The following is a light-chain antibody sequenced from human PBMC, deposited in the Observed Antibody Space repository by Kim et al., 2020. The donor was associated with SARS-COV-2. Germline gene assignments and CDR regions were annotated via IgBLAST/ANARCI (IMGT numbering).Light chain of an antibody. V-gene: IGLV3-19*01. CDR1: SLRSFY. Sequence: SSELTQDPAVSVALGQTVRITCQGDSLRSFYASWYQQKPGQTPVLVMYGKNNRPSGIPDRFSGSSSGNTASLTITRAQAEDEADYYCNSRDSSVNTVYVFGTGTKVTVL. J-gene: IGLJ1*01. CDR3: NSRDSSVNTVYV. CDR2: GKN.